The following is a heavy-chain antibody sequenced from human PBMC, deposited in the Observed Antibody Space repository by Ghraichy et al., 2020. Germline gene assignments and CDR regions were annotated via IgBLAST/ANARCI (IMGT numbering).Heavy chain of an antibody. J-gene: IGHJ4*02. CDR1: GFTFRSYA. CDR2: IVESGGST. CDR3: ARRGQQRGYFDY. V-gene: IGHV3-23*01. D-gene: IGHD6-13*01. Sequence: GESLNISCAASGFTFRSYAMSWVRQAPGKGLEWVSAIVESGGSTYYADSVKGRFTISRDNSKNTLDLQMNSLRVEDTAVFYCARRGQQRGYFDYWGQGTLVTVSS.